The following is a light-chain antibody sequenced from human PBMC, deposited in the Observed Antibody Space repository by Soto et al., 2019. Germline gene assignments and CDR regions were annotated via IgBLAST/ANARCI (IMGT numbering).Light chain of an antibody. CDR2: SND. J-gene: IGLJ3*02. CDR1: SSNIGSNT. Sequence: QSVPTQAPSASGTPGQRVTISCSGSSSNIGSNTVSWYQQVPGTAPKLLIYSNDQRPSGVPDRFSGSKSGTSASLAIGGLQSEDEADYYCAAWDDSLNGWVFGGGTKLTVL. CDR3: AAWDDSLNGWV. V-gene: IGLV1-44*01.